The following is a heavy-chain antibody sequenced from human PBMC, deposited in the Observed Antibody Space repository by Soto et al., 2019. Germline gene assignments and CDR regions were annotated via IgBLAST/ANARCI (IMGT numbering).Heavy chain of an antibody. J-gene: IGHJ4*02. V-gene: IGHV1-69*02. CDR3: ARGSVTTRLPSLFDY. CDR2: LVPILGIA. Sequence: QVQLVQSGAEVKKPGSSVKVSCKASGGTFSSSTISWVRQAPGQGLEWMGRLVPILGIANYAQKLQGRVTITADKSTSTAYMVLSSLRSEDTAVYYCARGSVTTRLPSLFDYWGQGTLVTVAS. CDR1: GGTFSSST. D-gene: IGHD4-17*01.